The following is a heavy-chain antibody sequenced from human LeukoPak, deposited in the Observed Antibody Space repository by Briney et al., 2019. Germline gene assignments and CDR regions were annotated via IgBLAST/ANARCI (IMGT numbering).Heavy chain of an antibody. D-gene: IGHD3-3*01. Sequence: PGGSLRLSCAASGFTFSSYAMSWVRQAPGKGLEWVSAISGSGGSTYYADSVKGRFTISRDNSKNTLYLQMNSLRVEDTAVYYCAKIGRKYDFWTGFYEEEVDYMDVWGKGTTVTVSS. J-gene: IGHJ6*03. V-gene: IGHV3-23*01. CDR3: AKIGRKYDFWTGFYEEEVDYMDV. CDR2: ISGSGGST. CDR1: GFTFSSYA.